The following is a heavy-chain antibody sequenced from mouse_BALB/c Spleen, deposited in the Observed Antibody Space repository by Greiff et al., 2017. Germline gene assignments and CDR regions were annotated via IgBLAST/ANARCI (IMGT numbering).Heavy chain of an antibody. CDR1: GYSITSDYA. CDR2: ISYSGST. V-gene: IGHV3-2*02. D-gene: IGHD2-14*01. Sequence: EVQGVESGPGLVKPSQSLSLTCTVTGYSITSDYAWNWIRQFPGNKLEWMGYISYSGSTSYNPSLKSRISITRDTSKNQFFLQLNSVTTEDTATYYCARIYRSFAYWGQGTLVTVSA. CDR3: ARIYRSFAY. J-gene: IGHJ3*01.